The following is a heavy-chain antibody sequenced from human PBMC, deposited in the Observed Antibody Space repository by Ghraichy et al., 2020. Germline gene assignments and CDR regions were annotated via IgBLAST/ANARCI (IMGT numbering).Heavy chain of an antibody. CDR1: GDSLTNYH. CDR2: TNPRTHDT. Sequence: ASVKVSCKASGDSLTNYHIHWVQHVPGQGLEWMAMTNPRTHDTTCAQRFRDRVTMASDTNTVYMELTGLNSEDTAVYYCAREETATFFFDPWGQGTLVTVSS. D-gene: IGHD2/OR15-2a*01. J-gene: IGHJ5*02. V-gene: IGHV1-46*01. CDR3: AREETATFFFDP.